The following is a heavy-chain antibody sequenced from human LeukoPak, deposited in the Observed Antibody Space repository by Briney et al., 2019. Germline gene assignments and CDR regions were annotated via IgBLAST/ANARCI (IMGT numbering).Heavy chain of an antibody. CDR2: MNPNSGNT. CDR1: GYTFTSYD. CDR3: ARSVCGSYCTFDY. Sequence: ASVKVSCKASGYTFTSYDINWVRQATGQGLEWMGWMNPNSGNTGYAQKFQGRVTITADESTSTAYMELSSLRSEDTAVYYCARSVCGSYCTFDYWGQGTLVTVSS. J-gene: IGHJ4*02. V-gene: IGHV1-8*01. D-gene: IGHD1-26*01.